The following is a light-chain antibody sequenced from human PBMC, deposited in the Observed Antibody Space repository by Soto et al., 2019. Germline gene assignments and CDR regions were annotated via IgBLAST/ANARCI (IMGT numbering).Light chain of an antibody. V-gene: IGKV3-11*01. CDR1: QSLNNF. Sequence: EIVLTQSPATLSLSPGERATLSCRASQSLNNFFAWYQQRPGQAPRLLIYDASNRATGIPVRFSGSVSGTDFTLTISSLEPDDFAVYYCQQRSILFSFGPGTKVEIK. CDR3: QQRSILFS. J-gene: IGKJ3*01. CDR2: DAS.